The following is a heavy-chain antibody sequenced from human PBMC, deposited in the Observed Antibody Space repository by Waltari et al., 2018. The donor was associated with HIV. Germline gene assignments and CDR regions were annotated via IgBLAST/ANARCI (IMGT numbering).Heavy chain of an antibody. CDR1: GGSFSDYF. CDR3: ARGGFVGGRGYCSGGSCYSDAFDI. CDR2: INHSGST. D-gene: IGHD2-15*01. J-gene: IGHJ3*02. Sequence: QVQLQQWGAGLLKPSETLSLTCVVYGGSFSDYFWHWIRQPQGRGREWLGEINHSGSTNYNPSLKSRVTISVDTSKNQFSLKLSSVTAADTAVYYCARGGFVGGRGYCSGGSCYSDAFDIWGQGTMVTVSS. V-gene: IGHV4-34*01.